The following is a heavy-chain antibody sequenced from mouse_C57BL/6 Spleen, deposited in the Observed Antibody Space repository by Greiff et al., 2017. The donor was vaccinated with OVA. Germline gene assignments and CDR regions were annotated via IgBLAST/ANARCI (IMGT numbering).Heavy chain of an antibody. CDR3: ARGALYSNYVGYFDY. D-gene: IGHD2-5*01. CDR1: GYTFTSYW. CDR2: IDPSDSYT. J-gene: IGHJ2*01. Sequence: QVQLQQPGAELVKPGASVKLSCKASGYTFTSYWMQWVKQRPGQGLEWIGEIDPSDSYTNYNQKFKGKATLTVDPSSSTAYMQLSSLTSEDSAVYYCARGALYSNYVGYFDYWGQGTTLTVSS. V-gene: IGHV1-50*01.